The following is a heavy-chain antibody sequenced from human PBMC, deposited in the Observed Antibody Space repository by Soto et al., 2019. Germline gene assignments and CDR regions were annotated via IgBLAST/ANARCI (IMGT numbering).Heavy chain of an antibody. Sequence: ASVKVSCKASGYTFTSYYMHWVRQAPGQGLEWMGIINPSGGSTSYARKFQGRVTMTRDTSTSTVYMELSSLRSEDTAVYYCAREGPAGPFDYWGQGTLVTVSS. J-gene: IGHJ4*02. CDR1: GYTFTSYY. D-gene: IGHD6-19*01. CDR3: AREGPAGPFDY. CDR2: INPSGGST. V-gene: IGHV1-46*03.